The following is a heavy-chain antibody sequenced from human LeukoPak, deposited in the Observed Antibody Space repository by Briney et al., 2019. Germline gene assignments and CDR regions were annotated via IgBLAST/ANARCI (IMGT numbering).Heavy chain of an antibody. Sequence: SETLSLTCTVSGGSISSYYWSWIRQPPGKGLEWIGYIYYSGSTNYNPSLKSRVTISVDTSKNQFSLKLSSVTAADTAVYYCARSPRSIVGATGGDYYYYGMDVWGQGTTVTVSS. D-gene: IGHD1-26*01. V-gene: IGHV4-59*12. CDR1: GGSISSYY. CDR2: IYYSGST. CDR3: ARSPRSIVGATGGDYYYYGMDV. J-gene: IGHJ6*02.